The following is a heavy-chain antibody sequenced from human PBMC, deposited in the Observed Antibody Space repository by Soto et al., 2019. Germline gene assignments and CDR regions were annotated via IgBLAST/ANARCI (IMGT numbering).Heavy chain of an antibody. Sequence: QVQLVESGGGVVQPGRSLRLSCAASGFTFSSYGMHWVRQAPGKGLEWVAVIWDDGSNKYYPDSVKGRFTISRDNSNNTLYLLMNSLRAEDTAVYYCARWGMAAGDYWGQGTLVTVSS. CDR3: ARWGMAAGDY. D-gene: IGHD6-13*01. CDR2: IWDDGSNK. J-gene: IGHJ4*02. CDR1: GFTFSSYG. V-gene: IGHV3-33*01.